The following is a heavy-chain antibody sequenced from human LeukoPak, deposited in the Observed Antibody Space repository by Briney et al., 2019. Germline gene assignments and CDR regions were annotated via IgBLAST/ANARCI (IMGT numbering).Heavy chain of an antibody. J-gene: IGHJ1*01. V-gene: IGHV1-2*02. D-gene: IGHD6-19*01. CDR1: GYTFTVYY. Sequence: ASVTVSSKASGYTFTVYYMHWVRQAPGQGMEWMGWIKPKSGGTNYAQKFQGRVTITRDTTISTAYMELRRVRSDDPAFYYCARKIAVAAYLYFQHWGQGTLVTVSP. CDR2: IKPKSGGT. CDR3: ARKIAVAAYLYFQH.